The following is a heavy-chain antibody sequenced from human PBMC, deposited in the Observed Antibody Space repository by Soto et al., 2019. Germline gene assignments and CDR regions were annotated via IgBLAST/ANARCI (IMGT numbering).Heavy chain of an antibody. Sequence: QMQLVESGGGVVQPGRSLSVTCAASGFTFRNFGMHWVRQAPGKGLEWVAVIWHDGSKMYYGDSVKGRFTISRDNSKETLYLQMDSLRADDTGVYYCARDWHGDYARDGSWGQGVQVTVSS. CDR1: GFTFRNFG. CDR3: ARDWHGDYARDGS. D-gene: IGHD4-17*01. J-gene: IGHJ5*02. V-gene: IGHV3-33*01. CDR2: IWHDGSKM.